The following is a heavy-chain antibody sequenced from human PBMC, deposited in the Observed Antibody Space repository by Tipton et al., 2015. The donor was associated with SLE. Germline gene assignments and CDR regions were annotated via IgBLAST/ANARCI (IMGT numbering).Heavy chain of an antibody. V-gene: IGHV3-23*01. J-gene: IGHJ4*02. CDR2: ISGSGGTT. Sequence: SLRLSCTASGFTFITSALTWVRQAPGKGLEWVSTISGSGGTTYYAASVKGRFTISRDNSKNTLYLQMNSLRAEDTAIYYCAKYIVATKAHDYWGQGTLVTVSS. CDR3: AKYIVATKAHDY. D-gene: IGHD5-12*01. CDR1: GFTFITSA.